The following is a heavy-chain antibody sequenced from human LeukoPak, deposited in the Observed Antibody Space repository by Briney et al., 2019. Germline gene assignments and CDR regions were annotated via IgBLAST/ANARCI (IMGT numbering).Heavy chain of an antibody. CDR2: INSDGSFT. V-gene: IGHV3-74*01. Sequence: GGSLRLSCAASGFTFSRYWMHWVRQAPGKGLVWASRINSDGSFTTYADSVEGRFTISRDSAKNTLYLQMNSLRADDTAVYYCARDPNYDSSGYPFDYWGQGTLVTVSS. D-gene: IGHD3-22*01. CDR1: GFTFSRYW. CDR3: ARDPNYDSSGYPFDY. J-gene: IGHJ4*02.